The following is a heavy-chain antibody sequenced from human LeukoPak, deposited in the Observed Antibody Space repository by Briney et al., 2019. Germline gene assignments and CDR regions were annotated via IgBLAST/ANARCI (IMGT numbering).Heavy chain of an antibody. V-gene: IGHV4-34*01. CDR3: ARGFLGYSYDYYYFDY. J-gene: IGHJ4*02. CDR1: GGSFSGYY. Sequence: SETLSLTCAVYGGSFSGYYWSWIRQPPGKGLEWIGEINHSGSTNYNPSLKSRVTISVDTSKNQFSLKLSSVTAADTAVYYCARGFLGYSYDYYYFDYWGQGTLVTVSS. CDR2: INHSGST. D-gene: IGHD5-18*01.